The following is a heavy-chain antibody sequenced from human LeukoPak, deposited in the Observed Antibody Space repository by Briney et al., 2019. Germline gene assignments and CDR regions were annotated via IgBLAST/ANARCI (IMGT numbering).Heavy chain of an antibody. CDR3: ASMGYCSGGSCYKIDY. V-gene: IGHV1-69*06. CDR2: IIPIFGTA. CDR1: GGTFSSYA. D-gene: IGHD2-15*01. J-gene: IGHJ4*02. Sequence: GASVKVSCKASGGTFSSYAISWVRQAPGQGLEWMGGIIPIFGTANYAQKFQGRVTITADKSTSTAYMELSSLRSEDTAVHYCASMGYCSGGSCYKIDYWGQGTLVTVSS.